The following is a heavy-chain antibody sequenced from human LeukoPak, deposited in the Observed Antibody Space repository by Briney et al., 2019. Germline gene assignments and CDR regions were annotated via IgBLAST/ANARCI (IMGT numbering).Heavy chain of an antibody. J-gene: IGHJ4*02. Sequence: GGSLRLSCAASGFTFSGYSMNWVRQAPGKGLEWVSSISSSSSYIYYADSVKGRFTISRDNAKNSLYLQMNSLRAEDTAVYYCARDDIVVVPAAFDYWGQGTLVTVSS. D-gene: IGHD2-2*01. CDR1: GFTFSGYS. V-gene: IGHV3-21*01. CDR2: ISSSSSYI. CDR3: ARDDIVVVPAAFDY.